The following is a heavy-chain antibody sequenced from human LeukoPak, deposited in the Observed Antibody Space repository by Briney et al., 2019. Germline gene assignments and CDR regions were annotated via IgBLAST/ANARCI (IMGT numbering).Heavy chain of an antibody. Sequence: SETLSLTCTVSGGSISSYYWSWIRQPPGKGLEWIGYIYYSGSTNYNPSLKSRVTISVDTSKNQFSLKLSSVTAADTAVYYCARGGMITFGGVRFDYWGQGTLVTVSS. J-gene: IGHJ4*02. D-gene: IGHD3-16*01. V-gene: IGHV4-59*01. CDR2: IYYSGST. CDR3: ARGGMITFGGVRFDY. CDR1: GGSISSYY.